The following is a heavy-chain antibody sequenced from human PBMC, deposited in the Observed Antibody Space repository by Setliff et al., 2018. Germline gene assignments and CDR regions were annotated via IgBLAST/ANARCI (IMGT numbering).Heavy chain of an antibody. V-gene: IGHV3-48*04. CDR2: LNNDGTTI. J-gene: IGHJ4*02. CDR3: VRDTTSGWMLTN. CDR1: GFTFSTYG. D-gene: IGHD6-25*01. Sequence: PGGSLRLSCAASGFTFSTYGLNWVRQAPGKGLEWISYLNNDGTTIYYADSVRGRFTISRDNARDSLYQQMNSLRAEDTAVYYCVRDTTSGWMLTNWGQGTLVTVSS.